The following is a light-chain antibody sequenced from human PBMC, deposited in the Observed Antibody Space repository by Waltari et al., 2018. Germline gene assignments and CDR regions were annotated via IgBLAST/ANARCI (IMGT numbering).Light chain of an antibody. CDR2: KDS. CDR1: ALPKQY. Sequence: SYELTQPPSVSVSPGQTAGITCSGDALPKQYAYWYQQKPGQAPVLVIYKDSERLSGIPERFSGSSSGTTVTLTIRGVQAEDEADYYCQSADREDTYVVFGGGTKLTVL. V-gene: IGLV3-25*03. CDR3: QSADREDTYVV. J-gene: IGLJ2*01.